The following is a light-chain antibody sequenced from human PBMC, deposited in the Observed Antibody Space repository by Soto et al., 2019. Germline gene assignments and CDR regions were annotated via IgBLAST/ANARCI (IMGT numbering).Light chain of an antibody. Sequence: QSALTQPASVSGSPGQSITISCTGTSSDVGGYIYVSWYQQHPGKAPKLMIYDVSHRPSGVSSRFSGSKSGITASLTISGLQAEDEADYYCSSYTGSSTLVFGGGTKLTVL. CDR1: SSDVGGYIY. CDR2: DVS. CDR3: SSYTGSSTLV. J-gene: IGLJ2*01. V-gene: IGLV2-14*01.